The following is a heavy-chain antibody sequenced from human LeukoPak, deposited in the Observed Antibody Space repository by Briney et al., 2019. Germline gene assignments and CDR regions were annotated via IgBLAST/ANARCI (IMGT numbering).Heavy chain of an antibody. CDR3: ARGGDYFDN. V-gene: IGHV1-18*01. CDR2: SSGNNGNT. D-gene: IGHD3-16*01. J-gene: IGHJ4*02. Sequence: ASVKVSCQTSGYTFTSYVVHSLRQPAGQGLEWMGWSSGNNGNTNNAQKLQGRITMNVDKYTNTPDIDVRDQTEDETPGYECARGGDYFDNGGEGTVVTVSS. CDR1: GYTFTSYV.